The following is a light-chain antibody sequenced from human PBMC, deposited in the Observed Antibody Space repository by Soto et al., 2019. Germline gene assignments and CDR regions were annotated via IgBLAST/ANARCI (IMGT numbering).Light chain of an antibody. CDR1: QSLSSN. J-gene: IGKJ2*01. CDR2: GAS. Sequence: EMVMTQSPATLSVSPGERATLSCRASQSLSSNLAWYQQKPGQAPRLLIYGASTRATGIPVRFSGSESGTEFTHTISSLQSEDFAVYYCQQYNNWPPVYTFGLGTKLEIK. V-gene: IGKV3-15*01. CDR3: QQYNNWPPVYT.